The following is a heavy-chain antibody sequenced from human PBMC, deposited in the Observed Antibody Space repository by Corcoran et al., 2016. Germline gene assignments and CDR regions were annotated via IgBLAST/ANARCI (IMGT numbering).Heavy chain of an antibody. Sequence: QVQLVESGGGVVQPGRSLRLSCAASGFTFSSYGMHWVRQAPGKGLEWVAVISYDGSNKYYADSVKGRFTISRDNSKNTRYLQMNSLRAEDTAVYYCAKHVANYGDSYFDYWGQGTLVTVSS. CDR2: ISYDGSNK. CDR3: AKHVANYGDSYFDY. J-gene: IGHJ4*02. D-gene: IGHD4-17*01. CDR1: GFTFSSYG. V-gene: IGHV3-30*18.